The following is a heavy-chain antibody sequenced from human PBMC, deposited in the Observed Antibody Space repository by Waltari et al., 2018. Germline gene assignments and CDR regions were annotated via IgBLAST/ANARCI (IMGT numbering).Heavy chain of an antibody. V-gene: IGHV4-4*02. D-gene: IGHD2-15*01. J-gene: IGHJ4*02. CDR2: VRGSGKT. CDR3: ARDRGRGLYLDS. Sequence: QLHLDQLGPGLVEPSGTLPLICAVSGDFMSATYWWIWVRQAPGKGLEWIGQVRGSGKTNYNPSFASRVTVSVDTSTAQFSLKVTSATAADTAVYYCARDRGRGLYLDSWGQGILVTVSP. CDR1: GDFMSATYW.